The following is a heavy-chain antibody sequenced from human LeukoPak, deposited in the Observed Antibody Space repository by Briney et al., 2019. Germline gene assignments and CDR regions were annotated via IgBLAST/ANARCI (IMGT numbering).Heavy chain of an antibody. J-gene: IGHJ4*02. CDR2: VRYDGSNE. CDR3: AKDSNSGYVSVGPNY. D-gene: IGHD5-12*01. Sequence: PGGSLRLSCQTSGFVFSNYGMHWVRQAPGKGLEWVAFVRYDGSNEYYADSVKGRFTISRDNSRNTLYLQMNSLRAEDTGVYSCAKDSNSGYVSVGPNYWGPGTLVTVSS. V-gene: IGHV3-30*02. CDR1: GFVFSNYG.